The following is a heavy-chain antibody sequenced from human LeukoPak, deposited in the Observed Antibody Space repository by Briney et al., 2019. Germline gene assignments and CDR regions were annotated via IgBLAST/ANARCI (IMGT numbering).Heavy chain of an antibody. V-gene: IGHV3-23*01. D-gene: IGHD6-19*01. Sequence: GDSLRLSCAASGFTFSSYAMSWVRQTPGKGLEWVSAIIGSGGSTYYADSVKGRFTISRDNSKNTLYLQMNSLRAEDTAVYYCAKDGRIAVAGTLGGDWFDPWGQGTLVTVSS. CDR2: IIGSGGST. CDR1: GFTFSSYA. J-gene: IGHJ5*02. CDR3: AKDGRIAVAGTLGGDWFDP.